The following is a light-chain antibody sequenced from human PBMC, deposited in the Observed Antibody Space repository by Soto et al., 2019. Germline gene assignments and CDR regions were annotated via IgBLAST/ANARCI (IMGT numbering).Light chain of an antibody. V-gene: IGKV3-15*01. J-gene: IGKJ4*01. CDR3: QQYNNWPLT. CDR1: QSISSN. CDR2: GAS. Sequence: EVVMTQSPATLSVSPGERDALSCRASQSISSNLAWYQQKPGQPPRLLISGASTRATGIPATFSGSGSGTNFTLTISSLLSEDFAVYYCQQYNNWPLTFGGGTKVDIK.